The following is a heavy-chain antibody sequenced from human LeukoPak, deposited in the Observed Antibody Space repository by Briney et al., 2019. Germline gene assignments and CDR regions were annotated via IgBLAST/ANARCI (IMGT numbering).Heavy chain of an antibody. D-gene: IGHD2/OR15-2a*01. CDR3: VRIPNSADFPNWFDP. Sequence: PGGSLRLSCAASGFTFSSYSMNWVRQAPGKGLEWVSSISSSSSYIYYADSVKGRFTISRDNAKNSLYLQMNSLRGEDTAVYYCVRIPNSADFPNWFDPWGQGTLVTVSS. V-gene: IGHV3-21*01. CDR1: GFTFSSYS. J-gene: IGHJ5*02. CDR2: ISSSSSYI.